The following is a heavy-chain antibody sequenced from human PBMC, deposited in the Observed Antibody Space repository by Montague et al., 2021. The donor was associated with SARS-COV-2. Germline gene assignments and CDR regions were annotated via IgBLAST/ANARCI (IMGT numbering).Heavy chain of an antibody. CDR3: AKDREVATGGLYYFDY. Sequence: SLRLSCAAPGFTFRNYAMIWVRQAPGKGLEWVSGISGSADITYYADSVKGRFTISRDNSKNTLYLQMSSLRAGDTAVYYCAKDREVATGGLYYFDYWGQGTLVTVSS. V-gene: IGHV3-23*01. CDR2: ISGSADIT. D-gene: IGHD5-24*01. J-gene: IGHJ4*02. CDR1: GFTFRNYA.